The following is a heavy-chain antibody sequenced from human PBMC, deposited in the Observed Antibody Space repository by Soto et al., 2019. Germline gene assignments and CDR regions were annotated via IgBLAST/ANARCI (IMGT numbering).Heavy chain of an antibody. CDR3: SIEIGPSNGMDV. J-gene: IGHJ6*02. V-gene: IGHV5-51*01. CDR1: GYSFTSHW. Sequence: GESLKISCKGSGYSFTSHWIGWVRQMPVKGLEWMGIIYPGDSDTRYSPSFQGQVTITADNSISTAYLQCSSPKASDTAMYYRSIEIGPSNGMDVCGQWTAVTVSS. D-gene: IGHD2-2*01. CDR2: IYPGDSDT.